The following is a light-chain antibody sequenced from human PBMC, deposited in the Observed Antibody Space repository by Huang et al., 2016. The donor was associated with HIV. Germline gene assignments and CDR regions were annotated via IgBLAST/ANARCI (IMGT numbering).Light chain of an antibody. CDR1: PDISTF. Sequence: IEITQSPLSLSASIGDRVTLTCRASPDISTFLDWYQQKPGSPPKLLIYGASVVQSGVPSRFSGSGSGTDFTLTINSLQPEDVAKYYCQKYDSAPRTFGQGTKVEVK. CDR3: QKYDSAPRT. V-gene: IGKV1-27*01. J-gene: IGKJ1*01. CDR2: GAS.